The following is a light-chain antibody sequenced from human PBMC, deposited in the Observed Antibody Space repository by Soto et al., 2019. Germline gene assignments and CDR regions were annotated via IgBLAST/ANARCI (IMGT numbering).Light chain of an antibody. Sequence: TQSPVTLSLSQGERATLSCRASQSVSSYLAWYQQKPGQAPRLLIYGASTRVTGIPARFSGSGSGTEFTLTISSLQPDDFATYYCQHYNSYSEAFGQGTKVDIK. J-gene: IGKJ1*01. V-gene: IGKV3-15*01. CDR3: QHYNSYSEA. CDR2: GAS. CDR1: QSVSSY.